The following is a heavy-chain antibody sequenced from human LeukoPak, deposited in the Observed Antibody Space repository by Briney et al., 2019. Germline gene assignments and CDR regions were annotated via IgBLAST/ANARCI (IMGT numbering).Heavy chain of an antibody. CDR2: IYHSGNT. Sequence: SETLSLTCTVSGGSISSYYWSWIRQTPGKGLEWIGYIYHSGNTNYNPSLKSRVTISVDSSKNQFSLKLSSVTAADTAVYYCARHGGFVPYFDYWGQGTLVTVSS. D-gene: IGHD3-16*01. CDR3: ARHGGFVPYFDY. CDR1: GGSISSYY. V-gene: IGHV4-59*08. J-gene: IGHJ4*02.